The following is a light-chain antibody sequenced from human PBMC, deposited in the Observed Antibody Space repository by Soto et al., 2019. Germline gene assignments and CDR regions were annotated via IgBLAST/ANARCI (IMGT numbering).Light chain of an antibody. CDR1: QSVSSN. CDR2: GAS. CDR3: QQYNNWPRT. J-gene: IGKJ1*01. V-gene: IGKV3-15*01. Sequence: EIVMTQSPATLSVSPGERATLSCRASQSVSSNLAWYQQKPGQPPRLLIYGASTRATGIPARFSGSGSGTEFTLTISSLQSEDFVVYYCQQYNNWPRTFGKGTKLAIK.